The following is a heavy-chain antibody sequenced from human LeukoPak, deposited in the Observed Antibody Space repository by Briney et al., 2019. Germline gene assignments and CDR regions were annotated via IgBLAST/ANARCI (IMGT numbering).Heavy chain of an antibody. D-gene: IGHD1-26*01. Sequence: SETLSLTCSVSDVSMNNSYWSWIRQPAGKGLEWIGRIYTSGSTNYNPSLKSRVTMSVDTSNNQFSLKLNSVTAADTAVYYCARGPGAASQEAFDSWGQGTLVTVSS. V-gene: IGHV4-4*07. CDR3: ARGPGAASQEAFDS. J-gene: IGHJ4*02. CDR2: IYTSGST. CDR1: DVSMNNSY.